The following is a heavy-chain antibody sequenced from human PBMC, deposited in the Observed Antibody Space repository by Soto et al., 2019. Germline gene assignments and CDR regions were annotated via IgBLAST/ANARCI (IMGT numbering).Heavy chain of an antibody. Sequence: QVQLQQWGAGLLKPSETLSLTCAVYGGSFSGYYWSWIRQPPGKGLEWIGEINHSGSTNYNPSLKSRVTISVDTSKNQFSLKLSSVTAADTAVYYCARSRDYGDFFRAFDIWGQGTMVTVSS. CDR2: INHSGST. CDR3: ARSRDYGDFFRAFDI. D-gene: IGHD4-17*01. J-gene: IGHJ3*02. V-gene: IGHV4-34*01. CDR1: GGSFSGYY.